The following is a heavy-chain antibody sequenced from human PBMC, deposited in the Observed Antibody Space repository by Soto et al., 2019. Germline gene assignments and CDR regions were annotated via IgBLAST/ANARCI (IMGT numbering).Heavy chain of an antibody. V-gene: IGHV3-21*01. CDR2: ITTTSTYK. J-gene: IGHJ6*02. CDR1: AFTFNNFP. Sequence: EVQLVESGGGLVKPGGSLRLSCVASAFTFNNFPMHWVRQAPGKGLQWLASITTTSTYKYYADSVKGRFSISRDNAKSSLYLELTNLRSEDTAVYYCAREKCSSTSCNHGMDVWGLGTTVTVSS. CDR3: AREKCSSTSCNHGMDV. D-gene: IGHD2-2*01.